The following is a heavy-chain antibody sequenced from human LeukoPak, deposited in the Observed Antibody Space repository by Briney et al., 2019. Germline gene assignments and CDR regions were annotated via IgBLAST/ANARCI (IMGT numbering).Heavy chain of an antibody. CDR3: ARHATGSYSVPWLDP. D-gene: IGHD3-10*01. Sequence: SETLSLTCTVSGGSISNHYWSWIRQPPGRGLEWIGYFSDSGNTIYNPSLKSRVTILGDTSKNQFSLKLSSVTAVDTAVYYCARHATGSYSVPWLDPWGQGTLVTVST. J-gene: IGHJ5*02. CDR1: GGSISNHY. V-gene: IGHV4-59*08. CDR2: FSDSGNT.